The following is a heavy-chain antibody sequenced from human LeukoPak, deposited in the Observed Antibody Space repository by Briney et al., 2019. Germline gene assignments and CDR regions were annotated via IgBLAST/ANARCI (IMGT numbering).Heavy chain of an antibody. CDR2: IYYSGST. J-gene: IGHJ5*02. V-gene: IGHV4-31*03. CDR3: ARGIRDWNYVFAWFDH. Sequence: NSSETLSLTCTVSGGSISSGGYYWSWIRQHPGKGLEWIGYIYYSGSTYYNPSLKSRVTISVDTSKNQFSLKLSSVTAADTAVYYCARGIRDWNYVFAWFDHWGQGTMVTVSS. D-gene: IGHD1-7*01. CDR1: GGSISSGGYY.